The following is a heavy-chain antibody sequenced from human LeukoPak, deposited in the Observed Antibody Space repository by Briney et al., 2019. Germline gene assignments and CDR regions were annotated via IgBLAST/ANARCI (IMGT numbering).Heavy chain of an antibody. V-gene: IGHV1-69*04. CDR2: IIPILGIA. CDR1: GGTFSSYA. J-gene: IGHJ4*02. CDR3: ARGSSGSYDFGY. D-gene: IGHD1-26*01. Sequence: SVKVSCKASGGTFSSYAISWVRQAPGQGLEWMGRIIPILGIANYAQKFQGRVTITADKSTSTAYMELSSLRSEDTAVYYCARGSSGSYDFGYWGQGTLVTVSS.